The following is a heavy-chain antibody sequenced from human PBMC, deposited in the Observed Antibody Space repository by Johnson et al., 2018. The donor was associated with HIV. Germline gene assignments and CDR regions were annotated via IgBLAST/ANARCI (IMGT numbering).Heavy chain of an antibody. CDR2: IKSKTDGGTT. CDR1: GFIFSNAW. V-gene: IGHV3-15*01. D-gene: IGHD3-3*01. Sequence: QLVESGGGVVQPGRSLRLSCAASGFIFSNAWMSWVRQAPGKGLGWVGHIKSKTDGGTTDYAAPVKGSFTISRDDSKNRLHLQINSLKTEDTAVYYCTIGLTIFGVVILDAFDIWGQGTMVTVSS. CDR3: TIGLTIFGVVILDAFDI. J-gene: IGHJ3*02.